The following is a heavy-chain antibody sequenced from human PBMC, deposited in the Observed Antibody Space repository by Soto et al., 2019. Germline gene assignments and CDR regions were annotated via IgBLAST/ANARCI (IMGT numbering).Heavy chain of an antibody. Sequence: QVQLVQSGAEVKKPGSSVKVSCKASGGTFSSYTISWVRQAPGQGLEWMGRIIPIRGIANYAQKFQGRVTITADKSTSTAYMGLSSLRSEDTAVYYWARGREAPARDIAAAGTGYWGQGTLVTVSS. V-gene: IGHV1-69*02. J-gene: IGHJ4*02. CDR3: ARGREAPARDIAAAGTGY. CDR2: IIPIRGIA. D-gene: IGHD6-13*01. CDR1: GGTFSSYT.